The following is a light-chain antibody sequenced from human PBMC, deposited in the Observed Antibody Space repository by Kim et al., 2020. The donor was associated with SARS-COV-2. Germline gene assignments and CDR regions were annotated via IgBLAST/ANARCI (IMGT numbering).Light chain of an antibody. V-gene: IGLV3-19*01. CDR3: NSRDSSAKQWV. CDR2: DKN. CDR1: SLRTYY. J-gene: IGLJ3*02. Sequence: SSELTQDPAVSVALGQTVRITCQGDSLRTYYASWYQQTPGQAPILVIYDKNNRPSGIPDRFSGSSSGNTASLTITGAPAEAEADYYCNSRDSSAKQWVFG.